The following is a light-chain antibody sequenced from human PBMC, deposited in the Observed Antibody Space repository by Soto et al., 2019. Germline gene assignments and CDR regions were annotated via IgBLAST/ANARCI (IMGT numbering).Light chain of an antibody. CDR3: QQYHNSILM. J-gene: IGKJ1*01. CDR2: GAS. CDR1: QSVSSS. Sequence: EIVMTQSPATLSVSPGERATLSCRASQSVSSSLAWYQQKPGQAPRLLMYGASSRATGIPDRFSGGGSGADFTLTISRLEPEDFGVYYCQQYHNSILMFGQGTKVDIK. V-gene: IGKV3D-15*01.